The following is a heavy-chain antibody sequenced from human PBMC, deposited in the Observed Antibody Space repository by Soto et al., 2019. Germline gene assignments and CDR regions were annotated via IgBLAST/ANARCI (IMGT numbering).Heavy chain of an antibody. V-gene: IGHV1-18*01. Sequence: ASVKVSCKASGYTFTSYGISCVRQAPGQGLEWMGWISAYNGNTNYAQKLQGRVTMTTDTSTSTAYMELRSLRSDDTAVYYCARDMFDGPVRRSSSWPNNWFDPWGQGTLVTVSS. D-gene: IGHD6-13*01. CDR2: ISAYNGNT. J-gene: IGHJ5*02. CDR1: GYTFTSYG. CDR3: ARDMFDGPVRRSSSWPNNWFDP.